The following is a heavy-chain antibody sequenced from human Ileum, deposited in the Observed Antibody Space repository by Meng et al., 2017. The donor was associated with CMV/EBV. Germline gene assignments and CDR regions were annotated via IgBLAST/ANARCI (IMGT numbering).Heavy chain of an antibody. CDR1: GFTFSTYS. D-gene: IGHD3-9*01. CDR3: ARHQRATLSFDWDPFDD. CDR2: TSTSSSYK. J-gene: IGHJ4*02. V-gene: IGHV3-21*06. Sequence: GGSLRLSCAASGFTFSTYSMNWVRQAPGKGLEWVSSTSTSSSYKYYADSLKGRFTISRDNAKSSLYLQMNSLRAEDTAVYYCARHQRATLSFDWDPFDDWGQGTLVTVSS.